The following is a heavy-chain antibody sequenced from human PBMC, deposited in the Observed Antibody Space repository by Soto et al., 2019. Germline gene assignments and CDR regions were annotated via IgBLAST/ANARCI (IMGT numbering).Heavy chain of an antibody. V-gene: IGHV4-30-2*01. CDR3: ATPGTEAVDSDV. CDR1: GGSISSGGYS. Sequence: QLQLQESGSGLVKPSQTLSLTCAVSGGSISSGGYSWSWIRQPPGKGLEWIGYIYHSGSTYYNPSLTSRVTISVDRSKNQFSLKLSSVTAADTAVYYCATPGTEAVDSDVWGQGTTVTVSS. J-gene: IGHJ6*02. CDR2: IYHSGST. D-gene: IGHD6-13*01.